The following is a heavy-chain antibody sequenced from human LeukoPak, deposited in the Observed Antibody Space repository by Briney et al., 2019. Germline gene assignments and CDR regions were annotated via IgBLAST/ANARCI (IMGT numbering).Heavy chain of an antibody. J-gene: IGHJ6*03. CDR1: GFSLSTSGMC. D-gene: IGHD2-21*01. CDR2: IDWDDDK. V-gene: IGHV2-70*11. Sequence: SDPTLVNPTQTLTLTCTFSGFSLSTSGMCVSWIRQPPGKALEWLARIDWDDDKYYSTSLKTRLTISKDTSKNQVVLTMTNMDPVDTATYYCARAVEVYYYYYMDVWGKGTTVTVSS. CDR3: ARAVEVYYYYYMDV.